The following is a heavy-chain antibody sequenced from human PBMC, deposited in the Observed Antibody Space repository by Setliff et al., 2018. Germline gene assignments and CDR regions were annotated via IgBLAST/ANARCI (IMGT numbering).Heavy chain of an antibody. CDR3: RYSSGYAGFTDY. CDR1: GGSISSSSYY. V-gene: IGHV4-39*07. CDR2: IYYTGST. D-gene: IGHD3-22*01. Sequence: NPSETLSLTCTVSGGSISSSSYYWGWIRQPPGKGLEWIGTIYYTGSTYYNPSLKSRVTISVETSKNQFSLKLSPVTAADTAAYYCRYSSGYAGFTDYWGQGTLVTVSS. J-gene: IGHJ4*02.